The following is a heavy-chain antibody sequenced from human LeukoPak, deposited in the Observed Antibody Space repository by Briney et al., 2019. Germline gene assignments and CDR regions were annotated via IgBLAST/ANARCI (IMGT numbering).Heavy chain of an antibody. V-gene: IGHV3-21*01. CDR3: ARSTVDTAMAPFDY. CDR1: GFTFSSYS. D-gene: IGHD5-18*01. CDR2: ISSSSSYI. Sequence: GGSLRLSCAASGFTFSSYSMNWVRQAPGKGLEWVSSISSSSSYIYYADSVKGRFTISRDNAKNSLYLQMNSLRAEDTAVYYCARSTVDTAMAPFDYWGQGTLVTVSS. J-gene: IGHJ4*02.